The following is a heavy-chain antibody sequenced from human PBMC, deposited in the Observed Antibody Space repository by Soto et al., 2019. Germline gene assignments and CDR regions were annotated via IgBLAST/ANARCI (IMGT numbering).Heavy chain of an antibody. Sequence: ASVKVSCKASGYTFTSYYMHWVRQAPGQGLEWMGIINPSGGSTSYAQEIQGRVTMTRDTSTSTVYMELSSLKYEDTAVYYCARDIVVVPAAPHDAFDIWGQGTMVTVS. J-gene: IGHJ3*02. CDR1: GYTFTSYY. V-gene: IGHV1-46*01. CDR2: INPSGGST. CDR3: ARDIVVVPAAPHDAFDI. D-gene: IGHD2-2*01.